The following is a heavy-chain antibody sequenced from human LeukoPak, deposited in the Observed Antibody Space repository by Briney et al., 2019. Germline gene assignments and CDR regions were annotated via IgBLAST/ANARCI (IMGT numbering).Heavy chain of an antibody. V-gene: IGHV4-4*02. CDR2: VHKSGRT. J-gene: IGHJ4*01. CDR1: TVSGSSGNF. CDR3: ARELLGAPTLGAY. Sequence: PSETLSLTCALSTVSGSSGNFWSWVRQPPGEGLEWIGEVHKSGRTNYNPSLKTRVTISIDASSNQLSLELTSVTAADTAMYYCARELLGAPTLGAYWGHGTRVTVSS. D-gene: IGHD1-26*01.